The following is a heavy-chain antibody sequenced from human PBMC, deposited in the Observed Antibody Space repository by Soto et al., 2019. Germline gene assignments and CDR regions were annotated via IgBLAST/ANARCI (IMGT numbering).Heavy chain of an antibody. Sequence: GGSLRLSCAASGFTFSNAWMSWVRQAPGKGLEWVGRIKSKTDGGTTDYAAPVKGRFTISRDDSKNTLYLQMNSLKTEDTAVYYCTTDPERFIVLMVYAIRNDAFDIWGQGTMVTVSS. J-gene: IGHJ3*02. V-gene: IGHV3-15*01. CDR1: GFTFSNAW. D-gene: IGHD2-8*01. CDR3: TTDPERFIVLMVYAIRNDAFDI. CDR2: IKSKTDGGTT.